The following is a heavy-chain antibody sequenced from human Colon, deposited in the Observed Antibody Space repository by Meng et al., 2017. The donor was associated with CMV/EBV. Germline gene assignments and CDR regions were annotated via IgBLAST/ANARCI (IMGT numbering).Heavy chain of an antibody. Sequence: SCSPSGFTFDSYAMHWVRQTPGKGLEWVALISFDGRNTYYADSVKGRFTISGDNFKVTLYLHMNTVRPEDTAVYYCARAGLSLHNYLDYWGQGTLVTVSS. D-gene: IGHD2/OR15-2a*01. CDR1: GFTFDSYA. V-gene: IGHV3-30*04. J-gene: IGHJ4*02. CDR2: ISFDGRNT. CDR3: ARAGLSLHNYLDY.